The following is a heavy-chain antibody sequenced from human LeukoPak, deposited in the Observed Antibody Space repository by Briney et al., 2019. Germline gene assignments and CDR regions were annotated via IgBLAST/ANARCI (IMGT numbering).Heavy chain of an antibody. J-gene: IGHJ5*01. CDR3: ARTGEDYSDKSGYGGFDP. D-gene: IGHD3-22*01. CDR1: GFTFSSYW. V-gene: IGHV3-7*01. CDR2: IKQDGSEK. Sequence: GSLRLSCTASGFTFSSYWMNWVRQAPGKGLEWVANIKQDGSEKFYGDSVRGRFTVSRDNARNSLYLHMNSLRAEDTALYYCARTGEDYSDKSGYGGFDPWGQGTPVSMSS.